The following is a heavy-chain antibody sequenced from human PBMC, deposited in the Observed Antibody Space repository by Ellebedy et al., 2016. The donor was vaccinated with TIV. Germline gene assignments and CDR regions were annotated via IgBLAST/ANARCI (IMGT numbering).Heavy chain of an antibody. D-gene: IGHD3-22*01. V-gene: IGHV3-7*01. CDR3: AREAISYGTSGYYFDY. J-gene: IGHJ4*02. Sequence: GESLKISCAASGFTFSSYNMNWVRQAPGKGLEWVANIKQDGNEKNYVDSVKGRFTISRDKDKNSVSLQMNSLRAEDTAVYYCAREAISYGTSGYYFDYWGQGTLVTVSS. CDR1: GFTFSSYN. CDR2: IKQDGNEK.